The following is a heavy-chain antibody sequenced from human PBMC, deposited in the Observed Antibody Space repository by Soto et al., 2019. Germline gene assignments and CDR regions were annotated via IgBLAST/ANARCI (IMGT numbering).Heavy chain of an antibody. CDR3: AADSGYDILTGYPDAFDI. CDR2: IVVGSGNT. D-gene: IGHD3-9*01. J-gene: IGHJ3*02. Sequence: ASVKVSCKASGFTFTSSAMQGVRQARGQRLEWIGWIVVGSGNTNYAQKFQKRVTITRDMSTSTAYMELSSLRSEVTAVYYCAADSGYDILTGYPDAFDIWG. CDR1: GFTFTSSA. V-gene: IGHV1-58*02.